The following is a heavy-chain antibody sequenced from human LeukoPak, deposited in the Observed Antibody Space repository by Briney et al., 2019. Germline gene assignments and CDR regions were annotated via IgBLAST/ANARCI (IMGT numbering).Heavy chain of an antibody. Sequence: GGSLRLSCAASGFTFSSYTMSWVRQAPGKGLEWGSAISGSGGSTYYADSVKGRFTISTDNSKNTLYLQMNSLRAEDTAVYYCAKAQYYGSGSSRFDYWGQGTLVTVSS. D-gene: IGHD3-10*01. CDR2: ISGSGGST. CDR1: GFTFSSYT. CDR3: AKAQYYGSGSSRFDY. J-gene: IGHJ4*02. V-gene: IGHV3-23*01.